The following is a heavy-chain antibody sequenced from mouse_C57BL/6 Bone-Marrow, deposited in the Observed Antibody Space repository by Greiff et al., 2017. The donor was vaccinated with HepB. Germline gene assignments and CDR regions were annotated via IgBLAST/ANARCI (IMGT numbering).Heavy chain of an antibody. CDR2: IDPENGDT. J-gene: IGHJ4*01. D-gene: IGHD1-1*01. CDR1: GFNIKDDY. Sequence: VQPKQSGAELVRPGASVKLSCTASGFNIKDDYMHWVKQRPEQGLEWIGWIDPENGDTEYASKFQGKATITADTSSNTAYLQLSSLTSEDTAVYYCTTWSSYAMDYWGQGTSVTVSS. CDR3: TTWSSYAMDY. V-gene: IGHV14-4*01.